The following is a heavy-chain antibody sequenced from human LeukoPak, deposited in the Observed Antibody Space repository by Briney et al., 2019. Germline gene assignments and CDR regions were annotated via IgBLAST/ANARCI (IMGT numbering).Heavy chain of an antibody. CDR1: GFTFSSYA. CDR2: ISGSGGST. CDR3: AKDPQQWLPTGYFDY. J-gene: IGHJ4*02. Sequence: TGGSLRLSCAASGFTFSSYAMSWVRQAPGKGLEWVSAISGSGGSTYYADSVKGRFTISRDNSKNTLYLQMNSLRAEDTAVYYCAKDPQQWLPTGYFDYWGQGTLVTVSS. D-gene: IGHD6-19*01. V-gene: IGHV3-23*01.